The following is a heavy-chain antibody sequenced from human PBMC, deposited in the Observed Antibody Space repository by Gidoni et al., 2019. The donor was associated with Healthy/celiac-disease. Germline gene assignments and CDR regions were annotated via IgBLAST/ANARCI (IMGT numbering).Heavy chain of an antibody. J-gene: IGHJ5*02. CDR2: IIPILGIA. CDR3: ARGDHQYNWFDP. Sequence: QVQLVHSVAEVNKPRSSVKVSCKASGGNFSSYTIRWLRQAPGQGLEWMGRIIPILGIANYAQKFQGRVTITADKSTSTAYMELSSLRSEDTAVYYCARGDHQYNWFDPWGQGTLVTVSS. V-gene: IGHV1-69*02. D-gene: IGHD3-10*01. CDR1: GGNFSSYT.